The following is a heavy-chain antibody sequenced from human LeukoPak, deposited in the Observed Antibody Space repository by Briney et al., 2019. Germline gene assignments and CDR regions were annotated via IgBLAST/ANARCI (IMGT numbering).Heavy chain of an antibody. CDR3: ARDGPYSYMDV. Sequence: GGTLTLSCAAAGFTFSGHWMSWVRQAPGKGLEWVANIKQDGSEKYYVDSVKGRFTISRDNAKNTLYLQMNSLRAEDTAVYFCARDGPYSYMDVWGKGTTVTVSS. V-gene: IGHV3-7*01. CDR2: IKQDGSEK. J-gene: IGHJ6*03. CDR1: GFTFSGHW.